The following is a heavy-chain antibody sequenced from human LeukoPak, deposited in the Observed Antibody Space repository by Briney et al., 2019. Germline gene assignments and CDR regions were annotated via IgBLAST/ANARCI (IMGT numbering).Heavy chain of an antibody. CDR3: ARRVWFGELLYRHYFDY. V-gene: IGHV4-39*01. Sequence: TFSSYGMTWIRQPPGKGLEWIGSIYYSGSTYYNPSLKSRVTISVDTSKNQFSLKLSSVTAADTAVYYCARRVWFGELLYRHYFDYWGQGTLVTVSS. D-gene: IGHD3-10*01. CDR2: IYYSGST. J-gene: IGHJ4*02. CDR1: TFSSYG.